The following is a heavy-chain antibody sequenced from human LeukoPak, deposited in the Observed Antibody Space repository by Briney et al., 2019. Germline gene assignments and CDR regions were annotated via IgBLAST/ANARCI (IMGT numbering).Heavy chain of an antibody. CDR3: AREGGAAAGTRRGYFQH. CDR2: INPNSGGT. V-gene: IGHV1-2*02. Sequence: ASVKVSCKASGYTFTGYYMHWVRQAPGQGLEWMGWINPNSGGTSYAQKFQGRVTMTRDTSTSTVYMELSSLRSEDTAVYYCAREGGAAAGTRRGYFQHWGQGTLVTVSS. D-gene: IGHD6-13*01. J-gene: IGHJ1*01. CDR1: GYTFTGYY.